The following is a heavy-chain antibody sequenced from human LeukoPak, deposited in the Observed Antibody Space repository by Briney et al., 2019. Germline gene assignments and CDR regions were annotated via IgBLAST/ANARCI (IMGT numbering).Heavy chain of an antibody. CDR1: GFTLSSYW. D-gene: IGHD3-22*01. CDR3: ARAPSEIGGYYPEYFRH. CDR2: IKSDGRT. V-gene: IGHV3-74*01. Sequence: GGSLRLPCAASGFTLSSYWMHWVRQAPGKGLVWVSRIKSDGRTNYADSVKGRFTISRDNAKNTVSLQMNSLRAEDTGVYYCARAPSEIGGYYPEYFRHWGQGTLVIVSS. J-gene: IGHJ1*01.